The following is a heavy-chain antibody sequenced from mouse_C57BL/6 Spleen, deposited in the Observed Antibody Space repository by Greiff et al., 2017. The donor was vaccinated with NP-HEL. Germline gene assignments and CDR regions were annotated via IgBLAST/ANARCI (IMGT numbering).Heavy chain of an antibody. CDR1: GFTFSSYA. J-gene: IGHJ4*01. Sequence: EVKLMESGGGLVKPGGSLKLSCAASGFTFSSYAMSWVRQTPEKRLEWVATISDGGSYTYYPDNVKGRFTISRDNAKNNRYLQMSHLKSEDTAMYYCARDRGTMVTKGAMDYWGQGTSVTVSS. D-gene: IGHD2-1*01. CDR2: ISDGGSYT. V-gene: IGHV5-4*01. CDR3: ARDRGTMVTKGAMDY.